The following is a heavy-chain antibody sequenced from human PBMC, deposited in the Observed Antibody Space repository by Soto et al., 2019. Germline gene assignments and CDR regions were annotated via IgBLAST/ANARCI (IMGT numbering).Heavy chain of an antibody. D-gene: IGHD6-19*01. J-gene: IGHJ6*03. CDR2: IIPILGLA. V-gene: IGHV1-69*02. CDR3: ARMVAVAEMSYQYYYMDV. CDR1: GGTFSSYT. Sequence: QVQLVQSGAEVKKPGSSVKVSCKASGGTFSSYTISWVRQAPGQGLEWMGRIIPILGLANYAKKFQGRVTITADKSMSTAYMELRSLRSEDTAVYYCARMVAVAEMSYQYYYMDVWGKVTTVTVS.